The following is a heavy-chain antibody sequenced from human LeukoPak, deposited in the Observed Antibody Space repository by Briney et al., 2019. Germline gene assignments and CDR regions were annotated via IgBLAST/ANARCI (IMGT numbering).Heavy chain of an antibody. Sequence: SGGSLRLSCAASGFTFSNYWMSWVRQAPGKGLEWVANIKHDGSAKYYVDSVKGRFTISRDNAKNSLYLQMNSLRAEDTAVYYCAEYYYGSGRHSWGQGTLVTVSS. J-gene: IGHJ4*02. CDR2: IKHDGSAK. CDR3: AEYYYGSGRHS. CDR1: GFTFSNYW. V-gene: IGHV3-7*02. D-gene: IGHD3-10*01.